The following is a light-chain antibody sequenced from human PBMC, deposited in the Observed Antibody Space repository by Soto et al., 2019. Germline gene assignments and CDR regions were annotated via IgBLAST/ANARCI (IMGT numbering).Light chain of an antibody. J-gene: IGKJ5*01. CDR2: DAS. Sequence: EIVLTQSPATLSLSPGERATLSCRASQSVGSYLAWYQQKPGQAPRLLIYDASNRATGIPARFSGSGSGTDFTLTIRSLEPEDFAVYYCQQRSNWPVITFGQGTRLEIK. CDR3: QQRSNWPVIT. CDR1: QSVGSY. V-gene: IGKV3-11*01.